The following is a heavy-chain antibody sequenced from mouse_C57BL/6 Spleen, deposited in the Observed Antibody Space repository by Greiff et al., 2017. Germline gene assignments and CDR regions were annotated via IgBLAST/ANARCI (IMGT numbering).Heavy chain of an antibody. D-gene: IGHD1-1*01. CDR3: TTRYGSSYWYFDV. J-gene: IGHJ1*03. CDR1: GFNIKDYY. Sequence: VQLQQSGAELVRPGASVKLSCTASGFNIKDYYMHWVKQRPDPGLEWIGRIDPEAGDPEYAPTFQGKATMTADTSSNTAYLQLSSLTSEDTAVYYCTTRYGSSYWYFDVWGTVTTVTVSS. V-gene: IGHV14-1*01. CDR2: IDPEAGDP.